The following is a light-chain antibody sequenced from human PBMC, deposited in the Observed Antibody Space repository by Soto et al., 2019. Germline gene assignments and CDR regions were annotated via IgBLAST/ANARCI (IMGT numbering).Light chain of an antibody. J-gene: IGKJ1*01. CDR1: QSISSW. CDR3: QQYNSYWT. CDR2: KAS. Sequence: DIQMTQSPSTLSASVGDRVTITCRVSQSISSWLAWYQQKPGKAPKLLIYKASSLESGVPSRFSGSGSGTEFTLTHSSLQPDDFATYYCQQYNSYWTFGQGPKVEIK. V-gene: IGKV1-5*03.